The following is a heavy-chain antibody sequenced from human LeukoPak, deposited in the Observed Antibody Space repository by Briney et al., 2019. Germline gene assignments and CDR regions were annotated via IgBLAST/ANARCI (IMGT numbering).Heavy chain of an antibody. V-gene: IGHV3-9*01. CDR3: AKVRGTYSSGYFFDY. D-gene: IGHD6-19*01. CDR2: ISWNSGYI. J-gene: IGHJ4*02. CDR1: GFTFDNYA. Sequence: GGSLRLSCAASGFTFDNYAMHWVRQAPGKGLEWLSLISWNSGYIGYADSVKGRFTIPRDNAKKSLDLQMNSLRAEDTAFYYCAKVRGTYSSGYFFDYWGQGTLVTVSS.